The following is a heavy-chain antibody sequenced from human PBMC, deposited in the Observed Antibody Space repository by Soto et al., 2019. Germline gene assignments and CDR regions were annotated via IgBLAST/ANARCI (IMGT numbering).Heavy chain of an antibody. CDR1: GYTFTSYG. D-gene: IGHD3-10*01. V-gene: IGHV1-18*01. J-gene: IGHJ6*02. CDR2: ISAYNGNT. Sequence: QVQLVQSGAEVKKPGASVKVSCKASGYTFTSYGISWVRQAPGQGLEWMGWISAYNGNTNYAQKLQGRVTMTTDTSTSTAYMELRSLRSDDTAVYYCAREVLLWFGELLYYYYGRDVWGQGTTVTVSS. CDR3: AREVLLWFGELLYYYYGRDV.